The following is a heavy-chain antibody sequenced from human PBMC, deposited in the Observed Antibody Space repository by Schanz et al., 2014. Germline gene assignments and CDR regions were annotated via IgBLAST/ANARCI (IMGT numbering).Heavy chain of an antibody. J-gene: IGHJ4*02. D-gene: IGHD1-7*01. CDR1: GGSFSGYW. V-gene: IGHV4-34*01. CDR3: ATWSGTRLFHN. Sequence: QVQLQQWGAGLLKPSETLSLTCAFSGGSFSGYWWTWVRQSPGKGLEWIGEVNHGGYTNYNPSLKSRVTVSVDSSKKQFSLRLSSGTAADTAAYYCATWSGTRLFHNWGQGTLVTVSS. CDR2: VNHGGYT.